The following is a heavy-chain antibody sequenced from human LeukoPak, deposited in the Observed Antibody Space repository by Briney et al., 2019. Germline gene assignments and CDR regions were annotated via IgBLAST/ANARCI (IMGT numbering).Heavy chain of an antibody. CDR1: GFTFSSYW. CDR3: AGRRRMGSLDY. CDR2: IKQDGSEK. D-gene: IGHD2-8*01. J-gene: IGHJ4*02. V-gene: IGHV3-7*03. Sequence: GGSLRLSCAASGFTFSSYWMSWVRQAPGKGLEWVANIKQDGSEKYYVDSVKGRFTISRDNAKNSLYLQMDSLRAEDTAMYYCAGRRRMGSLDYWGQGTLVTASS.